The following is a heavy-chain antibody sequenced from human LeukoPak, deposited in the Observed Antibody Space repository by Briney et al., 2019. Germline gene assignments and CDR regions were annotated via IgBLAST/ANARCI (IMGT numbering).Heavy chain of an antibody. CDR3: AKEMESSTWYIDY. J-gene: IGHJ4*02. CDR1: GFTFSSYG. CDR2: ISYDGSNK. D-gene: IGHD6-13*01. Sequence: PGGSLRLSCAASGFTFSSYGMHWVRQAPGKGLEWVAVISYDGSNKYYADSVKGRFTISRDNSKNTLYLQMNSLRVEDTAVYYCAKEMESSTWYIDYWGQGTLVSVSS. V-gene: IGHV3-30*18.